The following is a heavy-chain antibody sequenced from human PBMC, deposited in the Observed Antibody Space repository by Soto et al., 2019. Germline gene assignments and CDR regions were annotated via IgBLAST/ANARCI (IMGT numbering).Heavy chain of an antibody. V-gene: IGHV1-8*01. Sequence: GASVKVSCKASGYTFTSYDINWVRQATGQGLEWMGWMNPNSGNTGYAQKFQGRVTMTRNTPISTAYMKLSSLRSEDTAVYYCARGTSGYVTYYYYGMDVWGQGTTVTVSS. CDR1: GYTFTSYD. CDR3: ARGTSGYVTYYYYGMDV. J-gene: IGHJ6*02. D-gene: IGHD5-12*01. CDR2: MNPNSGNT.